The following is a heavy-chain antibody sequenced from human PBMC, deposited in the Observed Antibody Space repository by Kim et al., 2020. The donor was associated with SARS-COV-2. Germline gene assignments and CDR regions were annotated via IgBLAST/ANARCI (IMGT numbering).Heavy chain of an antibody. CDR3: ARGGYSNCDF. Sequence: KNDVESMKGRVTISRDNAKNALYLQMNSLRVEDTAVYYCARGGYSNCDFWGQGTLVTVSS. J-gene: IGHJ4*02. CDR2: K. D-gene: IGHD2-21*01. V-gene: IGHV3-7*01.